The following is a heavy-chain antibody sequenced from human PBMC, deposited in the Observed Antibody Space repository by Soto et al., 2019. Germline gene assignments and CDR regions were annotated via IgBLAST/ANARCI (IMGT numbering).Heavy chain of an antibody. CDR1: GFSVSDYY. CDR3: VRDALSRETS. CDR2: IARRVASDTT. Sequence: PGGSLRLSCSASGFSVSDYYMDWVRQAPGKGLEWVGRIARRVASDTTAYAASVEGRFSISRQDSRNSVYLQMNSLKTEDTGVYYCVRDALSRETSWGQGALVTVSS. V-gene: IGHV3-72*01. J-gene: IGHJ5*02.